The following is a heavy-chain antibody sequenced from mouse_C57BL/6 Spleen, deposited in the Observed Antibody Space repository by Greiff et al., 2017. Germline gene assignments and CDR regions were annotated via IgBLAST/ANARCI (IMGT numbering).Heavy chain of an antibody. CDR1: GYTFTSYD. V-gene: IGHV1-85*01. CDR3: ARHYGSSPYYYAMDY. J-gene: IGHJ4*01. Sequence: VQRVESGPELVKPGASVKLSCKASGYTFTSYDINWVKQRPGQGLEWIGWIYPRDGSTKYNEKFKGKATLTVDTSSSTAYMELHSLTSEDSADYCGARHYGSSPYYYAMDYWGQGTSVTVSS. CDR2: IYPRDGST. D-gene: IGHD1-1*01.